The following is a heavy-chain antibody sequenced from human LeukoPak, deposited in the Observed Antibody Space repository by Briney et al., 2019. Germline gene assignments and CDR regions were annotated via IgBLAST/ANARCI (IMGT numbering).Heavy chain of an antibody. CDR3: ASQWYYFDY. D-gene: IGHD2-15*01. J-gene: IGHJ4*02. Sequence: SETLSLTCTVSGGSISSSSYYWGWLRQPPGKGLEWIGSIYYSGSTYYNPSLKSRVTISVDTSKNQFSLKLSSVTAADTAVYYCASQWYYFDYWGQGTLVTVSS. CDR1: GGSISSSSYY. CDR2: IYYSGST. V-gene: IGHV4-39*01.